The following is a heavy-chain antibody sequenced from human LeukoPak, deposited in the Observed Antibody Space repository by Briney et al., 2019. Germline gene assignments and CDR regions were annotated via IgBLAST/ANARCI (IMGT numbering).Heavy chain of an antibody. D-gene: IGHD3-16*02. Sequence: PGGSLRLSCSASGFTFSSYAMLWVRQAPGKGLEYVSTISSNGGSTYYADSVKGRFTISRDNSKNTLYLQMSSLRAEDTAVYYCVKDTMITFGGVIAKGDYCYGMDVWGQGTTVTVSS. J-gene: IGHJ6*02. CDR3: VKDTMITFGGVIAKGDYCYGMDV. CDR1: GFTFSSYA. V-gene: IGHV3-64D*06. CDR2: ISSNGGST.